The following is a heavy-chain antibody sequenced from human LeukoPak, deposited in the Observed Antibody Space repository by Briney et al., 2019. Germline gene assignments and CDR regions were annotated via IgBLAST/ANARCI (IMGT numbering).Heavy chain of an antibody. Sequence: ASVKVSCKVSGYTLTELSMHWVRQAPGKGLEWMGGFDPEDGETIYAQKFQGRVTMTEDTSTDAAYMELSSLRSEDTAVYYCATPYYGATRDAFDIWGQGTMVTVSS. V-gene: IGHV1-24*01. CDR3: ATPYYGATRDAFDI. J-gene: IGHJ3*02. D-gene: IGHD4-17*01. CDR2: FDPEDGET. CDR1: GYTLTELS.